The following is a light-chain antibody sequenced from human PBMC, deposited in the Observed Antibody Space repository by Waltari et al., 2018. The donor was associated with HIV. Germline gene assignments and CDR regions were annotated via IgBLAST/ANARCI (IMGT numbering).Light chain of an antibody. V-gene: IGKV3-20*01. CDR3: QQYGNSPPYT. Sequence: EIVLPQPPGPLSLSAGERASLSCRASQSVSSGYLAWYQQKPGQAPRVLIYGASSRATGIPDRFSGSGSGTDFTLTISRLEPEDFAVYYCQQYGNSPPYTFGQGTKLEIK. J-gene: IGKJ2*01. CDR2: GAS. CDR1: QSVSSGY.